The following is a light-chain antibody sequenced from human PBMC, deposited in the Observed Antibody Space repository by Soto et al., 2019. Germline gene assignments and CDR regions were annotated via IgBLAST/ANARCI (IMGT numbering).Light chain of an antibody. J-gene: IGKJ1*01. V-gene: IGKV3-20*01. CDR2: GAS. Sequence: EIVLTQSPGTLPLSPGERATLSCRASQSVSSSYLAWYQQKPGQAPRLLIYGASSRATGIPDRFSGSGSGTDFTLTISRLEPEDFAMYYCQQYGRSPGTFGQGTKVEIK. CDR3: QQYGRSPGT. CDR1: QSVSSSY.